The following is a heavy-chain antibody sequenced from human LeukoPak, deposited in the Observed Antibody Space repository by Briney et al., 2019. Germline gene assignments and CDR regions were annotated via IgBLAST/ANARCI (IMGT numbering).Heavy chain of an antibody. Sequence: ASVKVSCKASGYTFTGYYMHWVRQAPGQGLEWMGWINPNSGGTNYAQKFQGRVTMTRDTSISTAYMGLSRLRSDDTAVYYCASGRGYSGYDAAVYYFDYWGQGTLVTVSS. V-gene: IGHV1-2*02. CDR3: ASGRGYSGYDAAVYYFDY. D-gene: IGHD5-12*01. J-gene: IGHJ4*02. CDR2: INPNSGGT. CDR1: GYTFTGYY.